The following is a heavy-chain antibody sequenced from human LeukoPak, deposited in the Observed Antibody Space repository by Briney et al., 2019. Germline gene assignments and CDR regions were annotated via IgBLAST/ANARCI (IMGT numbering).Heavy chain of an antibody. CDR3: ARHDWQQQTPGW. J-gene: IGHJ4*02. CDR2: IYYSGST. CDR1: GGSISSYY. D-gene: IGHD6-13*01. V-gene: IGHV4-59*08. Sequence: SETLSLTCTVSGGSISSYYWSWIRQPPGKGLEWIGYIYYSGSTNYSPSLKSRVTISVDTSKNQFSLKLSSVTAADTAVYYCARHDWQQQTPGWWGQGTLVTVCS.